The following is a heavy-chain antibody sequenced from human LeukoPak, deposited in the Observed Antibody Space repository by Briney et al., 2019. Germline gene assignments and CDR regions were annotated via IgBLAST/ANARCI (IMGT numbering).Heavy chain of an antibody. V-gene: IGHV1-69*05. CDR2: IIPIFGTA. D-gene: IGHD3-3*01. J-gene: IGHJ4*02. CDR3: ASGDRIFPFDY. Sequence: SVKVSCKASGGTFISYAISWVRQAPGQGLEWMGGIIPIFGTANYAQKSQGRVTITTDDSTSTAYMELSSLRSEDTAVYYCASGDRIFPFDYWGQGTLVTVSS. CDR1: GGTFISYA.